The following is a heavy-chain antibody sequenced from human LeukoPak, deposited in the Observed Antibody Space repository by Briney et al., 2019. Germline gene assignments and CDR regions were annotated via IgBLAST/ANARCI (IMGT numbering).Heavy chain of an antibody. D-gene: IGHD3-16*02. J-gene: IGHJ4*02. CDR2: ISSSSSYI. CDR3: GRDPPGVFWGSYRFFDY. Sequence: KAGGSLRLSCAASGFTFSSYSMNWVRQAPGKGLEWVSSISSSSSYIYYADSVKGRFTISRDNAKNSLYLQMNSLRAEDTAVYYCGRDPPGVFWGSYRFFDYGGQGPRVIVSS. CDR1: GFTFSSYS. V-gene: IGHV3-21*01.